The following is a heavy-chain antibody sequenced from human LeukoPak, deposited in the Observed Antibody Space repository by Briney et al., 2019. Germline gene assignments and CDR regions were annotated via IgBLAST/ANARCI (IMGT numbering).Heavy chain of an antibody. D-gene: IGHD2-2*01. V-gene: IGHV4-61*02. CDR2: IYTSGST. CDR1: GGSISSGSYY. Sequence: SETLSLTCTVSGGSISSGSYYWSWIRQPAGKGLEWIGRIYTSGSTNYNPSLKSRVTISVDTSKNQFSLKLSSVTAADTAVYYCARGDYCSSTSCYALYYYMDVWGKGTTVTISS. CDR3: ARGDYCSSTSCYALYYYMDV. J-gene: IGHJ6*03.